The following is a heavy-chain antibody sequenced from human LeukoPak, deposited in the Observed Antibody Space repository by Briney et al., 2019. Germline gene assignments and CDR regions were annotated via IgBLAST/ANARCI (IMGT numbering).Heavy chain of an antibody. CDR2: MNPNSGNT. J-gene: IGHJ5*02. CDR3: AVDFWSGYSNWFDP. D-gene: IGHD3-3*01. V-gene: IGHV1-8*01. Sequence: ASVKVSCKASGYTFTSYDINWVRQATGQGPEWMGWMNPNSGNTGYAQKFQGRVTMTRNTSISTAYMELSSLRSEDTAVYHCAVDFWSGYSNWFDPWGQGTLVTVSS. CDR1: GYTFTSYD.